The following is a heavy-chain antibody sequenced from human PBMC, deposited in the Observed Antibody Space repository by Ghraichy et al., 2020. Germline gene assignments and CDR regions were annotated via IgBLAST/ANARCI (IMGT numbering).Heavy chain of an antibody. CDR3: ARQRGGRKLWFGVLGNWFDP. Sequence: SETLSLTCTVSGGSISSSSYYWGWIRQPPGKGLEWIGSIYYSGSTYYNPSLKSRVTISVDTSKNQFSLKLSSVTAADTAVYYCARQRGGRKLWFGVLGNWFDPWGQGTLVTVSS. V-gene: IGHV4-39*01. CDR2: IYYSGST. D-gene: IGHD3-10*01. CDR1: GGSISSSSYY. J-gene: IGHJ5*02.